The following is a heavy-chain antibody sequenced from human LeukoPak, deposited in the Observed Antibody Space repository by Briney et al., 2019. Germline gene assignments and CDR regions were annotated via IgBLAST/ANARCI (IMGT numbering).Heavy chain of an antibody. J-gene: IGHJ4*02. CDR3: ARDCGGDCYYDY. Sequence: QPGGSLRLSCAASGFTFSSYAMSWVRQAPGKGLEWVSAISGSGGSTYYADSVKGRFTISRDNSKNTLYLQMSSLRAEDTAVYYCARDCGGDCYYDYWGQGTLVTVSS. D-gene: IGHD2-21*01. CDR2: ISGSGGST. V-gene: IGHV3-23*01. CDR1: GFTFSSYA.